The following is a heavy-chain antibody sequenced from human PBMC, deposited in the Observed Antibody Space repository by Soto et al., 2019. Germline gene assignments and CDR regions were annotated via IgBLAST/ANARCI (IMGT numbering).Heavy chain of an antibody. CDR2: FDPEDGET. Sequence: ASVKVSCKVSGYTLTELSMHWVRQAPGKGLEWMGGFDPEDGETIYAQKFQGRVTMTEDTSTDTAYMELSSLRSEDTAVYYSATDPIDDYGDYCWGQGTLVTVSS. CDR3: ATDPIDDYGDYC. J-gene: IGHJ4*02. V-gene: IGHV1-24*01. CDR1: GYTLTELS. D-gene: IGHD4-17*01.